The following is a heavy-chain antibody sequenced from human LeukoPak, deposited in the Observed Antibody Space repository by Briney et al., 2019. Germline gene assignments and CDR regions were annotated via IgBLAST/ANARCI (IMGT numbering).Heavy chain of an antibody. CDR2: INNSGGST. Sequence: GGSLRLSCAASGFTFISYAMSWVRQAPGKGLEWVSSINNSGGSTYYAASVKGRFTISRDNSKNTLYLQMNSLRAEDTAVYYYARLSRAPAQEQGYYWGQGTLVTVSS. J-gene: IGHJ4*02. D-gene: IGHD4/OR15-4a*01. CDR3: ARLSRAPAQEQGYY. CDR1: GFTFISYA. V-gene: IGHV3-23*01.